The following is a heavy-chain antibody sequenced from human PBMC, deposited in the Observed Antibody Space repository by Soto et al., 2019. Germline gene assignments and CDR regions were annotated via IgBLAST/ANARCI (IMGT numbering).Heavy chain of an antibody. CDR3: ASGSSRWDS. CDR1: GGSISRFY. CDR2: TYSGGRN. D-gene: IGHD6-13*01. V-gene: IGHV4-4*07. J-gene: IGHJ4*02. Sequence: PESLCLTCTVSGGSISRFYWSWIRQPAGKGLEWIVRTYSGGRNNYNPSLKSRVTMSVDTSKNQFSLRLSSVTAADTAMYYCASGSSRWDSLGQAILVSVPS.